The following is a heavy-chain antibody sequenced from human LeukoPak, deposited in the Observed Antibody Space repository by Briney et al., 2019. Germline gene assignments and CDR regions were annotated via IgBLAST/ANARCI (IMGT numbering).Heavy chain of an antibody. V-gene: IGHV3-7*01. CDR2: IKQDGGQK. Sequence: TGGSLRLSCAASGFTFSSYWMSWVRQAPGKGLEWVANIKQDGGQKFYVDSVKGRFSISRDNSKNSLYLQMNSLRAEDTAVYYCARDLNVVVPASNDYWGQGTLVTVSS. CDR1: GFTFSSYW. D-gene: IGHD2-2*01. J-gene: IGHJ4*02. CDR3: ARDLNVVVPASNDY.